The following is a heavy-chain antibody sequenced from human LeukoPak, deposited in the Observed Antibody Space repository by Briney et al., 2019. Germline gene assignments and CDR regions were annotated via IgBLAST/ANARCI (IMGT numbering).Heavy chain of an antibody. D-gene: IGHD1-26*01. J-gene: IGHJ5*02. CDR2: INHSGST. CDR1: CVVYRMYN. V-gene: IGHV4-34*01. CDR3: GRNVGQQVSRRWLDP. Sequence: PSETLSLTCALFCVVYRMYNWIWTRQPPGKGLEWIGEINHSGSTNYNPSLKSRVTISVDTSKNQFSLRLSSVTTADSAVYYCGRNVGQQVSRRWLDPWGQGTLVTVSS.